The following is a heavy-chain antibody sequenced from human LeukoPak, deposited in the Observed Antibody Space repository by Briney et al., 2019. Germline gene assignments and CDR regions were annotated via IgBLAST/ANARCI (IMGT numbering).Heavy chain of an antibody. CDR1: GFTFSSYS. V-gene: IGHV3-21*01. Sequence: KPGGSLRLSCAASGFTFSSYSMDWVRQAPGKGLEWVSSISSSSSYIYYADSVKGRFTISRDNAKNSLYLQMNSLRAEDTAVYYCARGDTENYYGSGGDWFDPWGQGTLVTVSS. D-gene: IGHD3-10*01. J-gene: IGHJ5*02. CDR2: ISSSSSYI. CDR3: ARGDTENYYGSGGDWFDP.